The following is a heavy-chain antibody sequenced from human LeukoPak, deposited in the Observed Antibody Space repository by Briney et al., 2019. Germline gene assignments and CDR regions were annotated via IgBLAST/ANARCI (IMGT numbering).Heavy chain of an antibody. CDR1: GFSFSSNG. CDR2: ISYDGSNK. Sequence: GGSLRLSCAASGFSFSSNGMHWVRQAPGKGLEWVAVISYDGSNKYYADSVKGRFTISRDNSKNTLYLQMNSLRAEDTAVYYCAKGQWELHPWGQGTLVTVSS. V-gene: IGHV3-30*18. D-gene: IGHD1-26*01. CDR3: AKGQWELHP. J-gene: IGHJ5*02.